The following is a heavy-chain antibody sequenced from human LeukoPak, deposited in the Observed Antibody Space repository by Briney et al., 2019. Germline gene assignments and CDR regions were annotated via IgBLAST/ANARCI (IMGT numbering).Heavy chain of an antibody. Sequence: PGGSLRLSCAPSGFTFSSYWMTWGRQAPGKGVEWVANIKHDGSEKNYVDSVKGRFTISRDNAKKSLYLQMNTLNTADTAVYYCTTPSYYGSGTITPISYFDYWGQGTLVTVSS. V-gene: IGHV3-7*05. D-gene: IGHD3-10*01. CDR1: GFTFSSYW. CDR2: IKHDGSEK. J-gene: IGHJ4*02. CDR3: TTPSYYGSGTITPISYFDY.